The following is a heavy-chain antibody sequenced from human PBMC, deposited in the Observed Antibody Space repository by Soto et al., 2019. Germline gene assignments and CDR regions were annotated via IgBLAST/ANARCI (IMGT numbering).Heavy chain of an antibody. V-gene: IGHV3-7*03. Sequence: ERSLRLPWAAAGCSLSSNTMSWVRPPPGKEMEWVANIKQDGSEKDFVASAKGRFTIPRDNAKNSMYLQMTSLRVEDTAVYYCARMARPSWAPPHHWGQGALVTVSS. CDR1: GCSLSSNT. J-gene: IGHJ4*02. CDR2: IKQDGSEK. D-gene: IGHD3-16*01. CDR3: ARMARPSWAPPHH.